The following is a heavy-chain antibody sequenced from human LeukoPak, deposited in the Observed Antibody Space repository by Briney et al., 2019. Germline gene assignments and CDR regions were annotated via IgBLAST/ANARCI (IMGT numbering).Heavy chain of an antibody. CDR2: IYYSGST. Sequence: SETLSLTCTVSGGSISSSSYYWGWIRQPPGKGLEWIGSIYYSGSTYYNPSLKSRVTISVDTSKNQFSLKLSSVTAADPAVYYGGRDRKEKWFAPGGREPLVTVS. CDR1: GGSISSSSYY. J-gene: IGHJ5*02. CDR3: GRDRKEKWFAP. V-gene: IGHV4-39*07.